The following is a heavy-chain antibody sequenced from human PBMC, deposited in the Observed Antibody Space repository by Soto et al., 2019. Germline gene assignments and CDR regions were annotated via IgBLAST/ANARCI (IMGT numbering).Heavy chain of an antibody. J-gene: IGHJ6*02. V-gene: IGHV1-69*01. CDR1: GGTFSSYA. Sequence: QVQLVQSGAEVKKPGSSVKVSCKASGGTFSSYAISWVRQAPGQGLEWMGGIIPIFGTANYAQKFQGRVTITADESTSTVYMYLISLISEDTAVYYCARDLPGTTWYYYYYGMDVWGQWTTVTVSS. D-gene: IGHD1-7*01. CDR3: ARDLPGTTWYYYYYGMDV. CDR2: IIPIFGTA.